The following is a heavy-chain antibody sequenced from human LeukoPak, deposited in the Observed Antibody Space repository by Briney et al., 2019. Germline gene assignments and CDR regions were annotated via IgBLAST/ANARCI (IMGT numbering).Heavy chain of an antibody. CDR1: GGSFSSYA. CDR3: ARDLGYYDYVWGSYRPNWFDP. J-gene: IGHJ5*02. Sequence: GASVKVPCKASGGSFSSYAISWVRQAPGQGLEWMGGIIPIFGTANYAQKFQGRVTITADESTSTAYMELSSLRSEDTAVYYCARDLGYYDYVWGSYRPNWFDPWGQGTLVTVSS. CDR2: IIPIFGTA. V-gene: IGHV1-69*13. D-gene: IGHD3-16*02.